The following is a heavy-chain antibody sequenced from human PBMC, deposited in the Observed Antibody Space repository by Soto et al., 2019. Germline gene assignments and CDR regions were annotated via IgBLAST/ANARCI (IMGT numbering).Heavy chain of an antibody. Sequence: EVQLLESGGGFVQPGGSLRLSCAASGFTFSTFAMNWVRQAPGKGLEWVSGITGRSGFTFYADSVKGRSTISRDDSENTLLLQMSTLRAEDTAKDYCVKSGPTNSVALWDQGTLVTFS. J-gene: IGHJ4*02. D-gene: IGHD1-26*01. CDR3: VKSGPTNSVAL. CDR1: GFTFSTFA. CDR2: ITGRSGFT. V-gene: IGHV3-23*01.